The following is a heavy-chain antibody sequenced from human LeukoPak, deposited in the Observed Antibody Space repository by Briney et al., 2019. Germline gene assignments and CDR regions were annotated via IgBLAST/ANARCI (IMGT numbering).Heavy chain of an antibody. Sequence: GASVKVSCKASGYTFTAYNMHWVRQAPGQGLEWMGWVDRNSDGANYAQKFQGRVTMTKDTSISTAYMELRGLSPDDTAIYYCATLSRYHSDGYSSRGYTDYLGQGTQVTVSS. CDR3: ATLSRYHSDGYSSRGYTDY. CDR1: GYTFTAYN. J-gene: IGHJ4*02. V-gene: IGHV1-2*02. CDR2: VDRNSDGA. D-gene: IGHD5-24*01.